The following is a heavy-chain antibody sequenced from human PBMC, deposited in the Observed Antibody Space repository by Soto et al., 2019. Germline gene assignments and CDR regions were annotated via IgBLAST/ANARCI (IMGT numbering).Heavy chain of an antibody. J-gene: IGHJ5*02. D-gene: IGHD5-12*01. CDR1: GYTFFTYD. V-gene: IGHV1-18*01. CDR2: ISTYSGDT. Sequence: QVHLVQSGVEVKTPGASVKVSCQASGYTFFTYDISWVRQAPGQGLEWMGWISTYSGDTKYAQKFQGRVTMTTDTSTTPAYLALRSLRSDATAVYYCARHHVPTSSANWFETWGQGILVTGSS. CDR3: ARHHVPTSSANWFET.